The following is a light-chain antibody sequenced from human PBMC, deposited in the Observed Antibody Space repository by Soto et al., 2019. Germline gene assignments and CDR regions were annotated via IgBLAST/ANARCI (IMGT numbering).Light chain of an antibody. CDR1: QSVGNNY. J-gene: IGKJ4*01. CDR2: GAS. CDR3: QQYARSPLT. V-gene: IGKV3-20*01. Sequence: ENVLTQSPGTLSLSPGERAILSCRASQSVGNNYLGWFQQKLGQAPRLLIYGASNRTTGIPDRFSGSGSGTAFTLTISRLEPADFAVYYCQQYARSPLTFGGGTRVEIK.